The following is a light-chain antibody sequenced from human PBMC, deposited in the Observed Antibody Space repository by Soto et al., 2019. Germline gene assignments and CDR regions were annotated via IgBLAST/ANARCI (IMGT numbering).Light chain of an antibody. V-gene: IGKV3-20*01. J-gene: IGKJ1*01. CDR2: GAS. CDR1: QSVRITY. CDR3: QQYDNWPWT. Sequence: DIVLTQSPGTLSLSPGERATLSCSASQSVRITYLGWYQHKRGQAPRLLIYGASRRATGFPARFSGSGSGTDFTLTISSLQSEDFAVYYCQQYDNWPWTFGQGTKVDIK.